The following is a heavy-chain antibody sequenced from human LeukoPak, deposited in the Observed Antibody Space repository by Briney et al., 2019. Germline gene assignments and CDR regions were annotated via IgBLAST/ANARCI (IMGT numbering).Heavy chain of an antibody. CDR3: ATGATISPFDY. CDR1: GFTFSSYA. Sequence: EGSLRLSCAASGFTFSSYAMSWVRQAPGKGLEWVSAIGGSGGSTYYADSVKGRSTIFRDNSKNTLHLQMNSLRAEDTAVYYCATGATISPFDYWGQGALVTVSS. V-gene: IGHV3-23*01. D-gene: IGHD5-24*01. J-gene: IGHJ4*02. CDR2: IGGSGGST.